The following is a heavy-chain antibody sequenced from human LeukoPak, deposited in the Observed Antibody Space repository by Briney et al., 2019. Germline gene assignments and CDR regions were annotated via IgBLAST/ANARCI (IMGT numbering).Heavy chain of an antibody. CDR1: GGSFSGYY. Sequence: PSETLSLTCAVYGGSFSGYYWSWIRQPPGKGLEWIGEINHSGSTNYNPSLKSRVTISVDTSKNQFSLKLSPVTAADTAVYYCASRQGYSYGPRDYWGQGTLVTVSS. CDR2: INHSGST. V-gene: IGHV4-34*01. CDR3: ASRQGYSYGPRDY. D-gene: IGHD5-18*01. J-gene: IGHJ4*02.